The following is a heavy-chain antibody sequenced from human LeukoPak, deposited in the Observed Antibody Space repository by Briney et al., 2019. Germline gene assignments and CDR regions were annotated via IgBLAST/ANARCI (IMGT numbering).Heavy chain of an antibody. CDR3: AKDGANSGSYYPVY. Sequence: GGSLRLSCAASGFTFDDYAMHWVRQAPGKGLEWVSLISWDGGSTYYADSVKGRFTISRDNSKNSLYLQMNSLRAEDTALYYCAKDGANSGSYYPVYWGQGTLVTVSS. D-gene: IGHD1-26*01. J-gene: IGHJ4*02. CDR2: ISWDGGST. CDR1: GFTFDDYA. V-gene: IGHV3-43D*03.